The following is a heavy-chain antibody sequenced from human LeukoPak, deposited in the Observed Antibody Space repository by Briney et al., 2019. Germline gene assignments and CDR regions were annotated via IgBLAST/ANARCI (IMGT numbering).Heavy chain of an antibody. D-gene: IGHD3-10*01. CDR1: GGSISSGGYY. CDR3: ARGIYYLIEY. CDR2: IFHSGST. J-gene: IGHJ4*02. Sequence: SQTLSLTCTVSGGSISSGGYYWSWIRQHPGKGLEWIGNIFHSGSTYHNPSLKSRVTISVDTSKNEFSLKLSSVTAADTAVYYCARGIYYLIEYWGQGTLVTVSS. V-gene: IGHV4-31*03.